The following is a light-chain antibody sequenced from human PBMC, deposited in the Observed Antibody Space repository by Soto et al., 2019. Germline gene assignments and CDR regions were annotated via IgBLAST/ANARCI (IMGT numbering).Light chain of an antibody. V-gene: IGLV2-14*01. J-gene: IGLJ3*02. CDR2: EVS. CDR1: SSDVGNYKY. CDR3: SSYTITNTGV. Sequence: QSVLTQPASVSGSPGQSITISCTGTSSDVGNYKYVSWYQQHPGKAPKLMIYEVSNRPSGVSNRFSGSKSGNTASLTISGLQAADEADYYCSSYTITNTGVFGGGTKVTVL.